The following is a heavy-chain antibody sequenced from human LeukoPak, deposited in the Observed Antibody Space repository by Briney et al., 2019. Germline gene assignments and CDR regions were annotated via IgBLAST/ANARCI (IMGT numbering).Heavy chain of an antibody. Sequence: PSETLSLTCTVSGGSISSSSYYWGWIRQPPGKGLEWIGSIYYSGSTYYNPSLKSRVTISVDTSKNQFSLKLSSVTAADTAVYYCAGSTRYCSGGSCPFDYWGQGTLVTVSS. CDR3: AGSTRYCSGGSCPFDY. CDR1: GGSISSSSYY. J-gene: IGHJ4*02. D-gene: IGHD2-15*01. V-gene: IGHV4-39*07. CDR2: IYYSGST.